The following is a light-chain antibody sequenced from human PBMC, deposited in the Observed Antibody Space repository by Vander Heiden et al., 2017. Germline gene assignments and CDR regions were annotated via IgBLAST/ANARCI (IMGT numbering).Light chain of an antibody. V-gene: IGKV1-12*01. CDR2: ATS. CDR1: QGLTGW. Sequence: DIHLTQSPSSVSASVGDRVTISCRATQGLTGWLAWYQHKPGKAPRLLIHATSSGSGSGTDFSLTISNLQPEDFATYYCQQSNKFPLTFGGGTKVEIK. CDR3: QQSNKFPLT. J-gene: IGKJ4*01.